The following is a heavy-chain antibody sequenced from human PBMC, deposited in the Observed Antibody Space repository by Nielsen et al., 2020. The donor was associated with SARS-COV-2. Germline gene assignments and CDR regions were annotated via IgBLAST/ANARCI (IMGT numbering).Heavy chain of an antibody. J-gene: IGHJ6*02. CDR2: IYYSGNT. V-gene: IGHV4-59*11. Sequence: SETLSLTCSVSNEITPHYWSWVRQTPGKGLEWIGYIYYSGNTSYSLSLKSRVNISLDKSKNQFSLTLKSVTAADTAVYYCAKFRGLGRSVGAFDVWGPGTTVTVSS. CDR1: NEITPHY. D-gene: IGHD3-10*01. CDR3: AKFRGLGRSVGAFDV.